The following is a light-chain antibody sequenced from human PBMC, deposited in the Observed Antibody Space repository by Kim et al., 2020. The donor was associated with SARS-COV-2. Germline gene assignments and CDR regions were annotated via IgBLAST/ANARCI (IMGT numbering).Light chain of an antibody. CDR3: QQYGSSQT. CDR1: QSVSSSY. V-gene: IGKV3-20*01. Sequence: LSPGERATLSCRASQSVSSSYLAWYRQKPGQAPRLLIYGASSRATGIPDRFSGSGSGTDFTLTISRLEPEDFAVYYCQQYGSSQTFGQGTKVEIK. J-gene: IGKJ1*01. CDR2: GAS.